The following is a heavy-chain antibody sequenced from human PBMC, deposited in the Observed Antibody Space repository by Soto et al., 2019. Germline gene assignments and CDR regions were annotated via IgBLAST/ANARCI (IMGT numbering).Heavy chain of an antibody. D-gene: IGHD3-9*01. CDR3: ARHLRYYDILTRTFYYYYYGMDV. V-gene: IGHV4-39*01. Sequence: SETLSLTCTVSGGSISSSSYYWGWIRQPPGKGLEWIGSIYYSGSTYYNPSLKSRVTISVDTSKNQFSLKLSSVTAADTAVYYCARHLRYYDILTRTFYYYYYGMDVWGQGTTVTVP. J-gene: IGHJ6*02. CDR2: IYYSGST. CDR1: GGSISSSSYY.